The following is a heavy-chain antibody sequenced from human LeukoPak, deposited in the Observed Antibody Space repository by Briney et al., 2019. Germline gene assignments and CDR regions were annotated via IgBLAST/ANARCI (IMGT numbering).Heavy chain of an antibody. CDR3: ATVRYFDWLFPMDV. CDR1: GYTLTELS. CDR2: FDPEDGET. J-gene: IGHJ6*02. V-gene: IGHV1-24*01. Sequence: GASVKDSCKVSGYTLTELSMHWVRQAPGKGLEWMGGFDPEDGETIYAQKFQGRVTMTEDTSTDTAYMELSSLRSEDTAVYYCATVRYFDWLFPMDVWGQGTTATVSS. D-gene: IGHD3-9*01.